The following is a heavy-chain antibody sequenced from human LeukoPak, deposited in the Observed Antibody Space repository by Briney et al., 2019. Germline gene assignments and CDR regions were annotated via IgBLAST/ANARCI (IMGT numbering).Heavy chain of an antibody. CDR3: ARETYGRYFDY. J-gene: IGHJ4*02. D-gene: IGHD4-17*01. V-gene: IGHV4-61*01. CDR1: IGSVSSCRYF. Sequence: AETQSLICTLSIGSVSSCRYFGSSIPQPPGKGLEWIGYIYYSGSINYTPSLKSRVTISVDPSKNQFSLKLSSVTAADTAVYYCARETYGRYFDYWGQGNLVTVSS. CDR2: IYYSGSI.